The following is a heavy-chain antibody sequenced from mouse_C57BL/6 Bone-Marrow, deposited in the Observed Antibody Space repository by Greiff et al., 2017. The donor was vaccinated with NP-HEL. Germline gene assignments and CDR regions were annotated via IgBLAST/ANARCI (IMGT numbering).Heavy chain of an antibody. CDR2: ISYDGSN. CDR1: GYSITSGYY. Sequence: EVQVVESGPGLVKPSQSLSLTCSVTGYSITSGYYWNWIRQFPGNKLEWMGYISYDGSNNYNPSLKNRISITRDTSKNQFFLKLNSVTTEDTATYYCALYDYPWFAYWGQGTLVTVSA. D-gene: IGHD2-4*01. V-gene: IGHV3-6*01. J-gene: IGHJ3*01. CDR3: ALYDYPWFAY.